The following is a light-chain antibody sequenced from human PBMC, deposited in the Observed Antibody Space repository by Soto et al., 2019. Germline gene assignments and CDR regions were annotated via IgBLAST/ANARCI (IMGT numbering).Light chain of an antibody. CDR3: TSSTSSTPFYV. J-gene: IGLJ1*01. V-gene: IGLV2-14*03. CDR2: DVS. Sequence: QSVLTQPASVSGAPGPSIAISCPGDKNDVFDGYDYVSWYQQHPGQAPQLIIYDVSNRPSGVSDRFSGSKSGNTASLTISGLQAEDEAEYYCTSSTSSTPFYVFGTVTKVTV. CDR1: KNDVFDGYDY.